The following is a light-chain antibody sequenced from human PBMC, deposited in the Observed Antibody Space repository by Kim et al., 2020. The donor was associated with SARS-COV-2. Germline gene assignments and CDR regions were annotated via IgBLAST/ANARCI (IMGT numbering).Light chain of an antibody. J-gene: IGLJ7*01. CDR3: NSRDSSGNHLE. V-gene: IGLV3-19*01. CDR2: GKN. Sequence: SSELTQDPAVSVALGQTVRITCQGDSLRSYYASWYQQKPGQAPVLVIYGKNYRPSGIPDRFSGSSSGNTASLTITGAQAEDEADYYCNSRDSSGNHLEFGGGTQLTVL. CDR1: SLRSYY.